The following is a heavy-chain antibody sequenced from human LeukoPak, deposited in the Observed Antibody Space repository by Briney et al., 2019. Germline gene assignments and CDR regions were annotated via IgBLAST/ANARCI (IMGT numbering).Heavy chain of an antibody. Sequence: SETLSLTCTVSGGSISSYYWTWIRQPAGQGLEWIGRIYSSGSTNYNPSLKSRVTMSVDASKNQFSLKLTSVTAADTAVYYCARGSAVAGTTVFDYWGQGTLGTVSS. V-gene: IGHV4-4*07. J-gene: IGHJ4*02. CDR3: ARGSAVAGTTVFDY. D-gene: IGHD6-19*01. CDR1: GGSISSYY. CDR2: IYSSGST.